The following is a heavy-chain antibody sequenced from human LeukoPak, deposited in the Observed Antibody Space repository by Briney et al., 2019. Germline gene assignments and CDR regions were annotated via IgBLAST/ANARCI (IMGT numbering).Heavy chain of an antibody. Sequence: SVKVSCKASGYTFTDYYIHWVRQAPGQGLEWMGRIIPILGIANYAQKFQGRVTITADKSTSTAYMELSSLRSEDTAVYYCSKGSAYSTSPTYFDYWGQGTLVTVSS. CDR1: GYTFTDYY. D-gene: IGHD6-6*01. CDR2: IIPILGIA. CDR3: SKGSAYSTSPTYFDY. J-gene: IGHJ4*02. V-gene: IGHV1-69*04.